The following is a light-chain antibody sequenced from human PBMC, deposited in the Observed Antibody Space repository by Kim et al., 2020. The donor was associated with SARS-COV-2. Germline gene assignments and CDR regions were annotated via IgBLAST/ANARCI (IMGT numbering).Light chain of an antibody. CDR3: QEYSSAPAT. V-gene: IGKV3-20*01. CDR2: GAS. Sequence: EIVLTQSPGTLSLSPGERATLSCRASQSVSSNYLAWYQQKPGQAPRLLIDGASSRATGIPDRFSGSGSGTDFTFTITRLAPEDFAVYYCQEYSSAPATFGQGTKVDIK. CDR1: QSVSSNY. J-gene: IGKJ1*01.